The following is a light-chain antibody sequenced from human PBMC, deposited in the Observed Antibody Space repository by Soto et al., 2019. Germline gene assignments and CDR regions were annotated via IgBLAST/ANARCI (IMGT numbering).Light chain of an antibody. CDR2: GAS. V-gene: IGKV3-20*01. CDR3: QQYGSSQAT. CDR1: QIVSSSY. J-gene: IGKJ5*01. Sequence: EIVLTQYPGTLSLSPGERATLSCRASQIVSSSYLAWYQQKPGQAPRLLIYGASSRATGIPDRFSGSGSGTDFTLTISRLEPEDFAVYYCQQYGSSQATFGQGTRLEI.